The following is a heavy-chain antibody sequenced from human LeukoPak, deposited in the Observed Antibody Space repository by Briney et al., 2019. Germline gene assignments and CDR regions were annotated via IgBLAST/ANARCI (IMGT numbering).Heavy chain of an antibody. V-gene: IGHV3-23*01. CDR1: GFTFSTYA. CDR2: ISGSGGST. Sequence: GGSLRFSCAASGFTFSTYAMNWVRQAPGKGLEWVSAISGSGGSTYYADSVKGRFTISRDNSQNTLYLLMNSLRAEDTAVYYCAKTPYSSSWYRYFDYWGEGTLVTVSS. J-gene: IGHJ4*02. CDR3: AKTPYSSSWYRYFDY. D-gene: IGHD6-13*01.